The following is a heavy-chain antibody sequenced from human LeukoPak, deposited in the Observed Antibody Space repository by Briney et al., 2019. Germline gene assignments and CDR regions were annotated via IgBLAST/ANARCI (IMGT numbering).Heavy chain of an antibody. V-gene: IGHV1-69*01. J-gene: IGHJ4*02. Sequence: SVKVSCKASGGTFSSYAISWVRQAPGQGLEWMGGIIPIFGTANYAQKFQGRVTITADESTSTAYMELSSLRSEDTAVYYCARGARSSTSCYFGCHFDYWGQGTLVTVSS. D-gene: IGHD2-2*01. CDR1: GGTFSSYA. CDR2: IIPIFGTA. CDR3: ARGARSSTSCYFGCHFDY.